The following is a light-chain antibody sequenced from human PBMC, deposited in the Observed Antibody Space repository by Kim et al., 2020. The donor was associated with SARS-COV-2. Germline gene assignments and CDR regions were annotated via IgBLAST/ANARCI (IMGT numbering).Light chain of an antibody. CDR1: SLRSLY. Sequence: LGQTVRIKCQGDSLRSLYASWYQQKPGQAPVLVIYGKNNRPAGIPDRFSGSSSGNTASLTITGAQAEDEADYYCNSRDSSGNPLYVFGTGTKVTVL. J-gene: IGLJ1*01. CDR3: NSRDSSGNPLYV. CDR2: GKN. V-gene: IGLV3-19*01.